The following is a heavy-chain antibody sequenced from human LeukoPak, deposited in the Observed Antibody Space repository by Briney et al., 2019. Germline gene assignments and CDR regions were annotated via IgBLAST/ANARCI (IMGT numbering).Heavy chain of an antibody. CDR2: INPNSGGT. D-gene: IGHD3-10*01. J-gene: IGHJ4*02. Sequence: GASVKVSCKASGYTFTGYYMHWVRQAPGQGLEWMGWINPNSGGTNYAQKFQGRVTMTRDTSISTAYMELSRLRSDDTAVYYCARYGSGSSEPIDYWGQGTLVTVSS. CDR3: ARYGSGSSEPIDY. V-gene: IGHV1-2*02. CDR1: GYTFTGYY.